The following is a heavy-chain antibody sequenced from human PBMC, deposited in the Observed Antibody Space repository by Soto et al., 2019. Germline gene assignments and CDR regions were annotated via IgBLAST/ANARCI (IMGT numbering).Heavy chain of an antibody. CDR3: ASVWGGAFDI. CDR2: IYYSGTT. J-gene: IGHJ3*02. D-gene: IGHD3-16*01. CDR1: GYSISSSNW. Sequence: SETLSLTCAVSGYSISSSNWWGWIRQPPGKGLEWIGYIYYSGTTYYNPSLKSRVTMSVDTSKNQFSLKLTSVTAADTAVYYCASVWGGAFDIWGQGTMVTVSS. V-gene: IGHV4-28*01.